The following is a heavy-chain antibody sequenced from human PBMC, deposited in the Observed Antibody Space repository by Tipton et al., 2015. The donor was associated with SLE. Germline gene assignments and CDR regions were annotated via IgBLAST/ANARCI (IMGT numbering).Heavy chain of an antibody. CDR2: IYYSGST. CDR3: VGGFGDFDF. J-gene: IGHJ4*02. D-gene: IGHD3-10*01. CDR1: GGSISSHY. Sequence: TLSLTCTVSGGSISSHYWGWIRQPPGKGLEWIGSIYYSGSTYYNPSLKSRVTISVDTSKNQFSLKLSSVTAADTAVYYCVGGFGDFDFWGQGTLVTVSS. V-gene: IGHV4-39*07.